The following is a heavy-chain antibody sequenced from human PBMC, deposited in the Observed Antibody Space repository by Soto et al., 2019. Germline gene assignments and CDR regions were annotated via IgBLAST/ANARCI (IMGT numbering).Heavy chain of an antibody. J-gene: IGHJ6*02. Sequence: PGGSLRLSCAASGFTFSSYGMHWVRQAPGKGLEWVAVISYDGSNKYYADSVKGRFTISRDNSKNTLYLQMNSLRAEDTAVYYCAKDMRRVYSSGWSPYGMDVWGQGTTVNVSS. V-gene: IGHV3-30*18. CDR1: GFTFSSYG. CDR2: ISYDGSNK. CDR3: AKDMRRVYSSGWSPYGMDV. D-gene: IGHD6-19*01.